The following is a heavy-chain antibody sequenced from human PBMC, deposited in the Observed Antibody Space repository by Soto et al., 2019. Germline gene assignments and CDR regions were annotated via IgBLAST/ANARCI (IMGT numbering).Heavy chain of an antibody. CDR3: ARRQAGRDGYKTFDY. D-gene: IGHD6-19*01. V-gene: IGHV5-51*01. CDR1: GYSFTSYW. Sequence: PGESLKISCKGSGYSFTSYWIGWVRQMPGKGLEWMGIIYPGDSDTRYSPSFQGQVTISADKSISTAYLQWSSLKASDTAMYYCARRQAGRDGYKTFDYWGQGTLVTVSS. CDR2: IYPGDSDT. J-gene: IGHJ4*02.